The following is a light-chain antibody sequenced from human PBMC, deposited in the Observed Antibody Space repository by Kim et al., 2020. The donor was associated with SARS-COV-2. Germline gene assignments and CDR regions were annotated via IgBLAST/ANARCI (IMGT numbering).Light chain of an antibody. Sequence: DIQMTQSPSSLSASVGDRVTISCRASQDISNSLAWYQQKPGKVPKLLIYAASTLQSGVPSRFSGSGSGTDFTLTISSLQPEDVATYYCQKYDSAPQTFGGGTKGGYQT. CDR1: QDISNS. V-gene: IGKV1-27*01. J-gene: IGKJ4*01. CDR2: AAS. CDR3: QKYDSAPQT.